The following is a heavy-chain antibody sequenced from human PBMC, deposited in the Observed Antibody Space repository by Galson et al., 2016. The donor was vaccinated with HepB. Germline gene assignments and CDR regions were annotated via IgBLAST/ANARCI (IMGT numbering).Heavy chain of an antibody. CDR2: ISGSGSTI. CDR1: GFTFRVSA. V-gene: IGHV3-23*01. J-gene: IGHJ4*02. D-gene: IGHD2-2*01. CDR3: ATTRHCDTTICYGPFEY. Sequence: SLRLSCAASGFTFRVSALSWVRQAPGKGLEWVSVISGSGSTIDYTDSVKGRFTISRDNSKNTLSLQMNSLRAEDTAVYYCATTRHCDTTICYGPFEYWGQGTLVTVSS.